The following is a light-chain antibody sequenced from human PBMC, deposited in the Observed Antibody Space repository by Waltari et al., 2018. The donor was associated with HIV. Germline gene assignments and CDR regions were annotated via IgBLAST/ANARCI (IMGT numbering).Light chain of an antibody. V-gene: IGLV1-44*01. CDR3: AAWDDNVNAVL. CDR1: SSNIGNNT. Sequence: QSVLTQAPSMSATPGQRVTVSCSGGSSNIGNNTVPWYMHVPGMAPNLLIYNNNKGPSGVSDRFSGSKSGTSASLAISGLQSEDEADYFCAAWDDNVNAVLFGGGTKLTVL. CDR2: NNN. J-gene: IGLJ2*01.